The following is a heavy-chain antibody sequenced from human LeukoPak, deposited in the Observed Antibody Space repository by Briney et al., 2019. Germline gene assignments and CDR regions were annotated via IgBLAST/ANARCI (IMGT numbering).Heavy chain of an antibody. CDR2: INLKSGGT. D-gene: IGHD3-22*01. Sequence: GASVKVSCKASGYTFTGYSIHWARQAPGQGLEWMGWINLKSGGTNYAQKFQARVTMTRETSISTAYMELSRLRSDDTAVYYCAREDSTGYSSLDYWGQGTLVTVSS. J-gene: IGHJ4*02. CDR3: AREDSTGYSSLDY. CDR1: GYTFTGYS. V-gene: IGHV1-2*02.